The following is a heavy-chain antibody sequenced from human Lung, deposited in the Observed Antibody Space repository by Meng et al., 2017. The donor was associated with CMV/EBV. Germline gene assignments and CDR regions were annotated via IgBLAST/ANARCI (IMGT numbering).Heavy chain of an antibody. J-gene: IGHJ5*02. D-gene: IGHD4-11*01. V-gene: IGHV3-23*01. CDR3: AKDRGDYSNIRFDP. CDR2: ISGSGGRT. CDR1: GFIFSNYG. Sequence: SXAASGFIFSNYGRSWVRQAPGKRPEWLSGISGSGGRTYYAEYIKGRFTISRDNSKNTIYLQMDNLRAEDTAVYYCAKDRGDYSNIRFDPWGQGTXVTVSS.